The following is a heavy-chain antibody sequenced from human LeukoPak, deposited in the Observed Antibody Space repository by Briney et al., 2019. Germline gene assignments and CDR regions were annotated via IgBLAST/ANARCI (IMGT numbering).Heavy chain of an antibody. CDR2: ISWNSGSI. CDR1: GFTFEKYA. Sequence: GRSLRLSCAASGFTFEKYAMRWVRQVPGKGLEWVSGISWNSGSIGYADSVKGRFTISRDNAKNSLYLQMNSLRVEDTALYYCSKDADSMVRGANNCFDPWGPGTLVTVSS. D-gene: IGHD3-10*01. J-gene: IGHJ5*02. CDR3: SKDADSMVRGANNCFDP. V-gene: IGHV3-9*01.